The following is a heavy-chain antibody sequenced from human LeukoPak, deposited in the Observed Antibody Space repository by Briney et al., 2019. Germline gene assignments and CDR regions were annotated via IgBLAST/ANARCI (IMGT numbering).Heavy chain of an antibody. D-gene: IGHD6-19*01. V-gene: IGHV4-34*01. CDR3: AIAGYSSGWYVDAFDI. CDR2: INHSGST. Sequence: SETLSLTCAVYGGSFSGYYLSWIRQPPGKGLEWIGEINHSGSTNYNPSLKSRVTISVDTSKNQFSLKLSSVTAADTAVYYCAIAGYSSGWYVDAFDIWGQGTMVTVSS. J-gene: IGHJ3*02. CDR1: GGSFSGYY.